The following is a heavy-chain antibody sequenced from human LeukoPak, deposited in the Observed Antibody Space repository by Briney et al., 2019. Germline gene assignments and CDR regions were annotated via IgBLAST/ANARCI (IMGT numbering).Heavy chain of an antibody. D-gene: IGHD4-23*01. Sequence: PGGSLRLSCAASGFIFSPYGMHWVRQAPGEGLEWVAVIWYDGTNKYYADSVKGRFTISRDNSKKTLYLQMSSLRAEDTAVYYCAKDRGPYGGNSLDYWGQGTLVTVSS. CDR2: IWYDGTNK. CDR1: GFIFSPYG. J-gene: IGHJ4*02. CDR3: AKDRGPYGGNSLDY. V-gene: IGHV3-33*06.